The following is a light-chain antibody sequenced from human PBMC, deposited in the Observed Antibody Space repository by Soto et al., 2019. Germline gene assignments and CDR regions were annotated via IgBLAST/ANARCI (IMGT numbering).Light chain of an antibody. Sequence: EIVLTQSPGTLSLSPGERATLSCRASQSVSSSYLAWYQQKPGQAPRLLIYGASSRATGTPDRFSGSGSGTDFTLTISRLEPEDFAVYYCQQYDSSSYTFGQGTKLEIK. CDR3: QQYDSSSYT. CDR1: QSVSSSY. V-gene: IGKV3-20*01. J-gene: IGKJ2*01. CDR2: GAS.